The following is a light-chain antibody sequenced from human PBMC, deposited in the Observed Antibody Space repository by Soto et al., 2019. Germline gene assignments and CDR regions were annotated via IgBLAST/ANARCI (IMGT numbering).Light chain of an antibody. V-gene: IGKV3-20*01. CDR2: GAS. Sequence: EIVMTKSRSTLPFSPWERATLSCRASQSVSSFLAWYQHKPGQAPGLLIYGASNRATGIPDRFSGSGSGTDFTLTISRLEPEDFAVYYCQQYGSSGTFGQGTKVDIK. CDR1: QSVSSF. CDR3: QQYGSSGT. J-gene: IGKJ1*01.